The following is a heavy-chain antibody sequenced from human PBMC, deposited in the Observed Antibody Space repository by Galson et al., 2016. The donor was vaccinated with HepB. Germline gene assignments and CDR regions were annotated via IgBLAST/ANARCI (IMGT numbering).Heavy chain of an antibody. J-gene: IGHJ4*02. CDR1: GDSISGSSYF. CDR2: IYYTGST. D-gene: IGHD2/OR15-2a*01. V-gene: IGHV4-39*01. CDR3: GRRRGGFPDY. Sequence: ETLSLTCTVSGDSISGSSYFWGWIRQPPGKGLEWIGSIYYTGSTDYNPSLKSRVTISVDTSKNQFSLKLNSVTAADTAVYYCGRRRGGFPDYWGQGTLVTVSS.